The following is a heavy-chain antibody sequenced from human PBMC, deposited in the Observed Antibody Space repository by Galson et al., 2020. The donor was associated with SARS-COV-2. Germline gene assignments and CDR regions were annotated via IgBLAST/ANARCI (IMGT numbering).Heavy chain of an antibody. D-gene: IGHD3-3*01. Sequence: GGSLRLYCAASGFTFSSYAMHWVRQAPGKGLEWVAVISYDGSNKYYADSVKGRFTISRDNSKNTLYLQMNSLRAEDTAVYYCARDLYDFWSGPFLGQNWFDPWGQGTLVTVSS. CDR1: GFTFSSYA. CDR2: ISYDGSNK. J-gene: IGHJ5*02. CDR3: ARDLYDFWSGPFLGQNWFDP. V-gene: IGHV3-30*04.